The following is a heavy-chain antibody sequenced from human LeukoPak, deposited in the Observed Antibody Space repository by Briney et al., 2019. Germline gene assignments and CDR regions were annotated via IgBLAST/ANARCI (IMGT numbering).Heavy chain of an antibody. CDR1: GGSISSYY. D-gene: IGHD5-12*01. V-gene: IGHV4-59*08. J-gene: IGHJ4*01. Sequence: PSETLSLTCSVSGGSISSYYWSWIRQPPGKGLEWIGYIFYTGSADYNPSLKGRVTISVDTSKNQFSLKLSSVTAADTAMYYCARHASGYTYFDYWGHGTLVTVSS. CDR2: IFYTGSA. CDR3: ARHASGYTYFDY.